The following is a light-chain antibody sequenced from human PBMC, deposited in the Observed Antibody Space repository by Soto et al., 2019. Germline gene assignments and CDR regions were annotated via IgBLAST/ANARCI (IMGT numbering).Light chain of an antibody. CDR2: DAS. Sequence: DIQMTQSPSSLSASVGDRVTITCRACQSISSYLNWYQQKPGKAPKFLIYDASSLQSGVPSRFSGSGSGTAFTLPISSLQPEDFAIYYCQQRYSTPITFGGGTKVEIK. J-gene: IGKJ4*01. CDR1: QSISSY. CDR3: QQRYSTPIT. V-gene: IGKV1-39*01.